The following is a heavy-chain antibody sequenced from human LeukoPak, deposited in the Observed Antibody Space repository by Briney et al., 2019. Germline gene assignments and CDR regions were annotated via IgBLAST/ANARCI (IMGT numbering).Heavy chain of an antibody. J-gene: IGHJ4*02. D-gene: IGHD1-26*01. CDR2: LIENGATT. CDR1: GFTFRSHA. Sequence: GGSLRLSCAASGFTFRSHAMSWVRQAPGKGLEWVSGLIENGATTYYADSVKGRFSISRDNSMNTVYLQMNNLRAEDTAEYYCVKDYRVGSSPAFGDFWGQGTLVTVSS. V-gene: IGHV3-23*01. CDR3: VKDYRVGSSPAFGDF.